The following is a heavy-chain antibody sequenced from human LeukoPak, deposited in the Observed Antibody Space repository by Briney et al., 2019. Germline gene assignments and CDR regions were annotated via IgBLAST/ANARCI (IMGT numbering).Heavy chain of an antibody. CDR2: IYYSGST. CDR3: ARHCGGDCFPSLDH. J-gene: IGHJ4*02. CDR1: GGSINTYY. Sequence: SETLSLTCTVSGGSINTYYWSWIRQPPGKGLEWIGYIYYSGSTNYNPSLKSRVTISVDTSKNRFSLKLSSVTAADTAVYYCARHCGGDCFPSLDHWGQGTLVTVSS. D-gene: IGHD2-21*02. V-gene: IGHV4-59*01.